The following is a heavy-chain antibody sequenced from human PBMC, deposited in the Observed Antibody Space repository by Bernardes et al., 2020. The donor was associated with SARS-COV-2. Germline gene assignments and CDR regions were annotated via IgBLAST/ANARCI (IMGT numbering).Heavy chain of an antibody. J-gene: IGHJ4*02. Sequence: ASVKVSCKASGYSFTSYYIHWVRQAPGQGLEWMGIINPNGGSTSYAQKFQGRVTMTRDTSTSTVYMELSSLRSEDTAMYYCVSDPPEAGTRVLDYCGQGPLVTVSS. CDR2: INPNGGST. D-gene: IGHD6-19*01. V-gene: IGHV1-46*01. CDR3: VSDPPEAGTRVLDY. CDR1: GYSFTSYY.